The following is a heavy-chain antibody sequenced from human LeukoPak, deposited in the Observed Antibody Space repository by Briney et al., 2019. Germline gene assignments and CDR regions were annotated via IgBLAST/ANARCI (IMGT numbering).Heavy chain of an antibody. CDR2: ISYDGSNK. CDR1: GFTFSSYG. D-gene: IGHD3-22*01. Sequence: PGGSLRLSCAASGFTFSSYGMHWVRQAPGKGLEWVAVISYDGSNKYYADSVKGRFTISRDNSKNTLYLLMNSLRAEDTAVYYCAKDRTYYYDSSAPDYWGQGTLVTVSS. J-gene: IGHJ4*02. CDR3: AKDRTYYYDSSAPDY. V-gene: IGHV3-30*18.